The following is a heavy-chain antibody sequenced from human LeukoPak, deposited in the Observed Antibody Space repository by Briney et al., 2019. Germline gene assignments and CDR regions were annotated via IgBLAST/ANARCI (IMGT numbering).Heavy chain of an antibody. D-gene: IGHD3-16*02. CDR3: TIAGSYRFDY. J-gene: IGHJ4*02. CDR1: GFAFSSSW. V-gene: IGHV3-74*01. CDR2: MNSDGTTT. Sequence: GGSLRLSCAGSGFAFSSSWMHWVRQAPGKGLVWVSRMNSDGTTTNYADSVKGRFTISRDNAKNTLYLQMNSLTVEDTAVYYCTIAGSYRFDYWGQGTLVTVSP.